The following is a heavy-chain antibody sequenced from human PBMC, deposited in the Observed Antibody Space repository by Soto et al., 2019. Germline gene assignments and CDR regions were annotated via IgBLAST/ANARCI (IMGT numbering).Heavy chain of an antibody. CDR2: IYYSGST. D-gene: IGHD3-22*01. Sequence: VQLQESGPGLVKPLQTLFPTCPVSGGSLSSGGYYWSWIRQHPGKGLEWIGYIYYSGSTYYNPSLKSRVTISVDTSKNQFSLKLSSVTAADTAVYYCARERGRSDSSGYYSWSQGTLVTVSS. J-gene: IGHJ4*02. CDR3: ARERGRSDSSGYYS. V-gene: IGHV4-31*03. CDR1: GGSLSSGGYY.